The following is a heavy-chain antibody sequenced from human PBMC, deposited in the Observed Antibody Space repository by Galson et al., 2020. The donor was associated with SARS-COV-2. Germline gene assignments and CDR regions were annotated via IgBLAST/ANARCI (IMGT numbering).Heavy chain of an antibody. J-gene: IGHJ5*02. CDR1: GYTLTELS. CDR2: FDPEDGET. V-gene: IGHV1-24*01. Sequence: ASVKVSCKVSGYTLTELSMHWVRQAPGKGREWMGGFDPEDGETIYAQKFQGRVTMTEDTSTDTAYMELSSLRSEHRSVYYCATGPPYGDYRWFDPSGQGTLVTVSS. CDR3: ATGPPYGDYRWFDP. D-gene: IGHD4-17*01.